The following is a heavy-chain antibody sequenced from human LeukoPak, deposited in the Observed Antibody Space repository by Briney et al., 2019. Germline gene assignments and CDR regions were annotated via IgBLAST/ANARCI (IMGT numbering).Heavy chain of an antibody. CDR1: GGSISNYY. CDR2: KSVSGHT. CDR3: ARRRIAARLYYYYYMDV. V-gene: IGHV4-4*07. Sequence: PSETLSLTCTVSGGSISNYYWNWIRQPAGKGLEWIGRKSVSGHTNYRSSLESRVTMSVDTSKNQFSLKLSSVTAADTAVYYCARRRIAARLYYYYYMDVWGKGTTVTVSS. D-gene: IGHD6-6*01. J-gene: IGHJ6*03.